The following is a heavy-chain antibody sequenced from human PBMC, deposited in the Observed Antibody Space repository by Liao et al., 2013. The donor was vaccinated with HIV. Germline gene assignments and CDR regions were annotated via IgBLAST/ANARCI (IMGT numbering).Heavy chain of an antibody. CDR2: IYTSGST. J-gene: IGHJ3*02. Sequence: QVQLQESGPGLVKPSETLSLTCTVSGGSISSYYWSWIRQPAGKGLEWIGRIYTSGSTNYNPSLKSRVTMSVDTSKNQFSLKLSSVTAADTAVYYCASEYDSSGYYYARAFDIWGQGTMVTVSS. D-gene: IGHD3-22*01. CDR3: ASEYDSSGYYYARAFDI. CDR1: GGSISSYY. V-gene: IGHV4-4*07.